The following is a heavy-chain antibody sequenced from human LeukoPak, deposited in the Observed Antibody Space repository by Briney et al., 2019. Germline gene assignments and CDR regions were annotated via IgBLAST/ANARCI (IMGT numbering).Heavy chain of an antibody. CDR2: IQSKIDGGTT. CDR1: GFTFSNAW. Sequence: PGGSLRLSCAASGFTFSNAWMSWVRQAPGKGLEWVGRIQSKIDGGTTDYAAPVKGRFTISRDDSENTLYLQMNGLKTEDTAVYYCTTDRLLGGYSDYIRFGYWGQGTLVTVSS. V-gene: IGHV3-15*01. D-gene: IGHD5-12*01. J-gene: IGHJ4*02. CDR3: TTDRLLGGYSDYIRFGY.